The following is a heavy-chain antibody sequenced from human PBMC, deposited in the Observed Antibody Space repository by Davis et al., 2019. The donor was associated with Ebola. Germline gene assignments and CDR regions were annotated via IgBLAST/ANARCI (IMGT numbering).Heavy chain of an antibody. CDR1: GGSISSYY. CDR3: ARGRPSPGDYVSWFDP. V-gene: IGHV4-59*12. Sequence: SETLSLTCTVSGGSISSYYWSWIRQPQGKGLEWIGYIYSGSTNYNPSLKSRVTISVDTSKNQFSLKLSSVTAADTAVYYCARGRPSPGDYVSWFDPWGQGTLVTVSS. D-gene: IGHD4-17*01. CDR2: IYSGST. J-gene: IGHJ5*02.